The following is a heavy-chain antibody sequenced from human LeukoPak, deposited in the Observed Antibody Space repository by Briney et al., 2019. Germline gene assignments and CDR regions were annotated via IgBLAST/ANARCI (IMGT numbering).Heavy chain of an antibody. CDR2: IYTSGST. CDR3: ARASPSAGDTYGPNFDS. D-gene: IGHD5-18*01. J-gene: IGHJ4*02. CDR1: RGSITRGSYY. Sequence: SETLSLTCTVSRGSITRGSYYWTWIRQPAGKGLEWIGRIYTSGSTNYNPSLKSRLTISLDTSKNQFSLNLSSVTAADTAVYYCARASPSAGDTYGPNFDSWGQGTLVTVSS. V-gene: IGHV4-61*02.